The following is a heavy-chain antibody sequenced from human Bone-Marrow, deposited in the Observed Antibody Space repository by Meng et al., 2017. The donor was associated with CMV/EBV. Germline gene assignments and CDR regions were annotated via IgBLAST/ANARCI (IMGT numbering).Heavy chain of an antibody. CDR3: ARTNSGGVIDFDD. J-gene: IGHJ4*02. CDR2: IYPGDSDA. V-gene: IGHV5-51*01. D-gene: IGHD3-16*01. Sequence: GGSLRLSCQGSGYSFTSYWIGWVRQMPGKGLEWMGIIYPGDSDARYSPSCQGQVTISADKTISTAYLQWSSVKAADTAMYYCARTNSGGVIDFDDWGQGTLVTVSS. CDR1: GYSFTSYW.